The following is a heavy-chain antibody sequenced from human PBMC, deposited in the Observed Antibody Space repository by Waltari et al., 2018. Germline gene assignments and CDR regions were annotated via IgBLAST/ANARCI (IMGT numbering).Heavy chain of an antibody. V-gene: IGHV1-2*02. CDR2: INANPGYS. CDR3: ARETLPGNKIIDY. CDR1: GYTFTAYY. Sequence: QVQLVQSGAEVKEPGASVKVSCKTSGYTFTAYYLHWVRQAPGQGLEWMAWINANPGYSKSAQTFQGRVTVTRDTSITTAYLELSGLRSDDTALYYCARETLPGNKIIDYWGQGTLVTVSS. J-gene: IGHJ4*02. D-gene: IGHD1-1*01.